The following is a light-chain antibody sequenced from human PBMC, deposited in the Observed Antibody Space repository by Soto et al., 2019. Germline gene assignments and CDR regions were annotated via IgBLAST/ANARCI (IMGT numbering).Light chain of an antibody. CDR3: AAWDDSLNGDV. Sequence: QSVLTQPPSASGTPGQRVTISCSGSSFNIGRNPVNWYQQFPGTAPKLLIYSNNQRPSGVPDRFSGSKSGTSASLAISGLQSEDEADYYCAAWDDSLNGDVFGTGTKVTVL. CDR2: SNN. J-gene: IGLJ1*01. V-gene: IGLV1-44*01. CDR1: SFNIGRNP.